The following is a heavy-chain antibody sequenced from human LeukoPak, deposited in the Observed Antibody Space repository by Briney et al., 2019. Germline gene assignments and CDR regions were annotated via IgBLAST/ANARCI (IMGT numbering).Heavy chain of an antibody. Sequence: SETLSLTCTVSGGSISSSSYYWGWIRQPPGKGLEWIGSIYYSGSTYYNPSLKSRVTISVDTSKNQFSLKLSSVTAADTAVYYCARHSDVVVPAAISGPSAFDIWGQGTMVTVSS. D-gene: IGHD2-2*01. CDR3: ARHSDVVVPAAISGPSAFDI. CDR1: GGSISSSSYY. J-gene: IGHJ3*02. V-gene: IGHV4-39*01. CDR2: IYYSGST.